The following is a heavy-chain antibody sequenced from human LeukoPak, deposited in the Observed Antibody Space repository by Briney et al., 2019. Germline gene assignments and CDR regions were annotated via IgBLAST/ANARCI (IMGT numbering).Heavy chain of an antibody. CDR3: ARENPLMTTVTTGAFDI. D-gene: IGHD4-17*01. CDR1: GGTFSSYA. V-gene: IGHV1-69*13. Sequence: SVKVSCKASGGTFSSYAISWVRQAPGQGLEWMGGIIPIFGTANYAQKFQGRVTITADESTSTAYMELSSLRSEDTAVYYCARENPLMTTVTTGAFDIWGQGTMVTVSS. J-gene: IGHJ3*02. CDR2: IIPIFGTA.